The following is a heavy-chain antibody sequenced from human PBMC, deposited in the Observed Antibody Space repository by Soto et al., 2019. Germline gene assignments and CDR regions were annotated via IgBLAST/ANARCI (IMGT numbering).Heavy chain of an antibody. J-gene: IGHJ3*01. CDR1: GFTFSNYG. CDR2: IWDNGNRQ. D-gene: IGHD1-20*01. V-gene: IGHV3-33*01. Sequence: PGGSLRLSCEASGFTFSNYGMHWVRQAPGKGLDWVALIWDNGNRQYYVDSVEGRFTISRDNSKNVLYLQLNSLRVEDTAVYYCVRDDNNAANALDVWGQGTMVTVSS. CDR3: VRDDNNAANALDV.